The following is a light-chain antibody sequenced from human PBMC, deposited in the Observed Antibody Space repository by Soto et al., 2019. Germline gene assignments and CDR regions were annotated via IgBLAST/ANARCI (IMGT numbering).Light chain of an antibody. Sequence: AIRMTQSPSSLSASTGDRVTITCRASQGISSYLAWYQQKPGKAPELLIYAASTLQSGVPSRFSGSGSGTDFTLTITCLQSEDFAVYYCQQYHNWPITFGQGTRLEIK. CDR3: QQYHNWPIT. CDR2: AAS. CDR1: QGISSY. V-gene: IGKV1-8*01. J-gene: IGKJ5*01.